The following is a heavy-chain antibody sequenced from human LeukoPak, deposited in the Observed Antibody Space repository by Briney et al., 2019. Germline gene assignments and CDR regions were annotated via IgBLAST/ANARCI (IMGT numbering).Heavy chain of an antibody. V-gene: IGHV4-59*08. J-gene: IGHJ4*02. CDR1: GGSISSYY. CDR2: IYYSGST. CDR3: ARGVRSGSYGYGY. D-gene: IGHD1-26*01. Sequence: NPSETLSLTCTASGGSISSYYWSWIRQPPGKGLEWIGYIYYSGSTNYNPSLKSRVTISLDTSKNQFSLNLSSVTAADTAVYYCARGVRSGSYGYGYWGQGTLVTVSS.